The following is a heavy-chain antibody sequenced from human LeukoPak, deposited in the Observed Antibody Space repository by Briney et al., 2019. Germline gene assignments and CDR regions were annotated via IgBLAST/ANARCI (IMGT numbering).Heavy chain of an antibody. D-gene: IGHD2-15*01. CDR3: ARDCSGGSCYGY. Sequence: ASEKVSYKASGYTFTSYDINWVRQATGQGLEWMGWMNPNRGNKGYAQKLQGRVTMTRNTSISTAYMELSSLRSEDTAVYYCARDCSGGSCYGYWGQGTLVTVPS. J-gene: IGHJ4*02. V-gene: IGHV1-8*01. CDR1: GYTFTSYD. CDR2: MNPNRGNK.